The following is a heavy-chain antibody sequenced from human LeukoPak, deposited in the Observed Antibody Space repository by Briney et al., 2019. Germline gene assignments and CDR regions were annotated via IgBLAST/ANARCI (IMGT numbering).Heavy chain of an antibody. CDR3: ARGTLVRGVTNWFDP. CDR1: GDTFNGYY. CDR2: INPKTGGI. V-gene: IGHV1-2*02. J-gene: IGHJ5*02. D-gene: IGHD3-10*01. Sequence: GASVKVSCKASGDTFNGYYIHWVRQAPGQGLEWMGWINPKTGGINYAQNFQGRVTMTRDTSITTADMELSRLRSDDTAVYYCARGTLVRGVTNWFDPWGQGTLVTASA.